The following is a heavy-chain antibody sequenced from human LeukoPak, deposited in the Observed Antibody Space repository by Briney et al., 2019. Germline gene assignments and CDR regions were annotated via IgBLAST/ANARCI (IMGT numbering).Heavy chain of an antibody. V-gene: IGHV1-18*01. D-gene: IGHD2-8*01. CDR1: GYTFTSYG. J-gene: IGHJ6*03. Sequence: ASVKVSCKASGYTFTSYGISWVRQAPGQGLEWMGWISAYNGNTNYAQKLQGRVTMTTDTSTSTAYMELRSLRSDDTAVYYCARLDCTNGVCYQGYYYMDVWGKGTTVTVSS. CDR3: ARLDCTNGVCYQGYYYMDV. CDR2: ISAYNGNT.